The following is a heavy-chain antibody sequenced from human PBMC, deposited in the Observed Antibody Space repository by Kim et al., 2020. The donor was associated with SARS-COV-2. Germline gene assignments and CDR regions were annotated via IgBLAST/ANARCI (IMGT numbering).Heavy chain of an antibody. CDR3: ARLTLATGGDY. CDR1: GGSISSSSYY. V-gene: IGHV4-39*01. J-gene: IGHJ4*02. D-gene: IGHD7-27*01. Sequence: SETLSLTCTVSGGSISSSSYYWGWIRQPPGKGLEWIGSFYYSGSTYYNPTLKSRVTISVDTSKNQFSLKLSSVTAADTAVCYCARLTLATGGDYWGQGTLVTVSS. CDR2: FYYSGST.